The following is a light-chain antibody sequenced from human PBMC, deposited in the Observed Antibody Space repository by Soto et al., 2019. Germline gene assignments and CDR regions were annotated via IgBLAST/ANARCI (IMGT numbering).Light chain of an antibody. J-gene: IGLJ3*02. Sequence: QSALTQTRSVSGSPGQSVTISCTGTSSDVGSWNYVSWYQQYPGQAPKLIIYDINKRPSGVPDRFSGSKSGNTASLTISGLQVEDDADYYCCSYAGLYSWVFGGGTKLTVL. V-gene: IGLV2-11*01. CDR3: CSYAGLYSWV. CDR2: DIN. CDR1: SSDVGSWNY.